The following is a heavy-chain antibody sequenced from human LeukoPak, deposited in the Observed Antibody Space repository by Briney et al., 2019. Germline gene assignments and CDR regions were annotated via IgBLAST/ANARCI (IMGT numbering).Heavy chain of an antibody. V-gene: IGHV4-39*01. D-gene: IGHD1-26*01. CDR2: IYYSGNT. CDR3: ARHSGGTYYVSLDP. Sequence: SETLSLTCTVSGGSISSSTYFWGWIRQPPGKGLEWIGTIYYSGNTYYNPSLKSRVTISVDTSKNQFSLKLSSVTAADTAVYYCARHSGGTYYVSLDPWGQGTLVTVSS. CDR1: GGSISSSTYF. J-gene: IGHJ5*02.